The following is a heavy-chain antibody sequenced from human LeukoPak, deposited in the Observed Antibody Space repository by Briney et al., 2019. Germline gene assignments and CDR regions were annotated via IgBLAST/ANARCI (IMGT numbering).Heavy chain of an antibody. V-gene: IGHV3-23*01. CDR3: AKDKLYSGYDYFDY. Sequence: GGSLRLSCAASGFTFSSYAMSWVRQAPGKGLEWVSSISNSGGRTFYTDSVKGRFTISRDNSKNTLHLQMNSLRAEDTAVYYCAKDKLYSGYDYFDYWGQGTLVTVSS. D-gene: IGHD5-12*01. J-gene: IGHJ4*02. CDR1: GFTFSSYA. CDR2: ISNSGGRT.